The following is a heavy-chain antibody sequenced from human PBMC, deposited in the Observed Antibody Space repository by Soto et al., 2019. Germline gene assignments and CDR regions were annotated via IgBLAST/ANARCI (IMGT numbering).Heavy chain of an antibody. CDR3: ARYNAASGTYYFDF. CDR1: GGSISSGDDY. D-gene: IGHD6-13*01. Sequence: SETLSLTCNVSGGSISSGDDYWSWIRQPPGKGLEWIGYIYFSGSANYNPSLKSRVTISVDISKSQFSLRLTSVTAADTAVYYCARYNAASGTYYFDFWGQGALVTVSS. J-gene: IGHJ4*02. CDR2: IYFSGSA. V-gene: IGHV4-30-4*01.